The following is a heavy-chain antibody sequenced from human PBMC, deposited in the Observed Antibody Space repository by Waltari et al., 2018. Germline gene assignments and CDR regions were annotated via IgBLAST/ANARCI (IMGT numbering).Heavy chain of an antibody. CDR2: IKQDGSEK. J-gene: IGHJ4*02. V-gene: IGHV3-7*03. Sequence: EVQLVESGGGLVQPGGSLRLSCAVSGFTLSNYWMTWVRQAPGKGLEWVANIKQDGSEKSYVDSVKGRFTISRDNAKNSVYLQMNSVRAEDTAVYYCARVVRDGYNYLYFDYWGQGTLVTVSS. CDR3: ARVVRDGYNYLYFDY. D-gene: IGHD5-12*01. CDR1: GFTLSNYW.